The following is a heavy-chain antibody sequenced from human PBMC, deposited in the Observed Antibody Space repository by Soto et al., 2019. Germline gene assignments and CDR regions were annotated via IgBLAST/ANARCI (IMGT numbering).Heavy chain of an antibody. CDR1: GFTFSSYG. CDR3: AKAAFGARAGSLNWFDP. Sequence: GGSLRLSCAASGFTFSSYGMHWVRQAPGKGLEWVAVISYDGSNKYYADSVKGRFTISRDNSKNTLYLQMNSLRAEDTAVYYCAKAAFGARAGSLNWFDPWGQGTRVTVSS. V-gene: IGHV3-30*18. J-gene: IGHJ5*02. D-gene: IGHD3-10*01. CDR2: ISYDGSNK.